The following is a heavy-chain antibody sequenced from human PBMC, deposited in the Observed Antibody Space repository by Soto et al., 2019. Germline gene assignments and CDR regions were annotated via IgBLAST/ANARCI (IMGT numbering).Heavy chain of an antibody. CDR3: ARSLTGYYYYYGMDV. V-gene: IGHV5-51*01. CDR2: IYPGDSDT. Sequence: GDSLKISCKGSGYSFTSHWIGWVRQMPGKGLEWMGIIYPGDSDTRYSPSFQGQGTISADKSISSAYLQWSSLKASGTAMYYCARSLTGYYYYYGMDVWGQGTTVTVSS. D-gene: IGHD3-10*01. J-gene: IGHJ6*02. CDR1: GYSFTSHW.